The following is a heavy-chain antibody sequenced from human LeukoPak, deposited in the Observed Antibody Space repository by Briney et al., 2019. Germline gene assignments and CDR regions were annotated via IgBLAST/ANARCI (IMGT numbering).Heavy chain of an antibody. CDR3: AKRMDLNYYFDY. Sequence: GGSLRLSCAASGFTYNNYAMSWVRQAPGKGLECVSIISGDGTSTYYADSVKGRFTISRDNSKNTLYLQMNSLRVEDTAVYYCAKRMDLNYYFDYWGQGMLVTVSS. D-gene: IGHD2-2*03. V-gene: IGHV3-23*01. CDR1: GFTYNNYA. J-gene: IGHJ4*02. CDR2: ISGDGTST.